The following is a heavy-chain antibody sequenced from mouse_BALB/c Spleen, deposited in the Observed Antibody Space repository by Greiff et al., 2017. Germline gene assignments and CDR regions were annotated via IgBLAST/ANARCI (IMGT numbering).Heavy chain of an antibody. D-gene: IGHD6-1*01. V-gene: IGHV1S29*02. Sequence: VQLKQSGPELVKPGASVKISCKASGYTFTDYNMHWVKQSHGKSLEWIGYIYPYNGGTGYNQKFKSKATLTVDNSSSTAYMELRSLTSEDSAVYYCALASEKTAMDYWGQGTSVTVSS. J-gene: IGHJ4*01. CDR3: ALASEKTAMDY. CDR1: GYTFTDYN. CDR2: IYPYNGGT.